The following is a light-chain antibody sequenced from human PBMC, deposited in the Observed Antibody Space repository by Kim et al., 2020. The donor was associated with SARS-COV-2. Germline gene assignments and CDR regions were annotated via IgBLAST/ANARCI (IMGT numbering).Light chain of an antibody. CDR3: SSYTGYNKPRVV. J-gene: IGLJ2*01. CDR1: SSDVGGYNY. Sequence: QSVLTQPPSASGSPGQSVTISCTGTSSDVGGYNYVSWYQQHPGKAPKLMIYEVFKRPSGVPDRFSGSKSGNTASLTVSGLQAEDEADYYCSSYTGYNKPRVVLGGGTKVTVL. V-gene: IGLV2-8*01. CDR2: EVF.